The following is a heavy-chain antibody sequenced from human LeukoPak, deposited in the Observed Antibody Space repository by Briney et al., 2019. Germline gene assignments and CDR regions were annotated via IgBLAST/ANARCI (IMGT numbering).Heavy chain of an antibody. Sequence: GRSLRLSCTASGFTFSTYATHWVRQAPGKGLEYVSGISGNGRSTFYANSVKGRFTVYRDNSKDTLYLQMGSLRAEDMAVYYCTRDIGRLRGDAFDIWGQGTMVTVSS. CDR3: TRDIGRLRGDAFDI. CDR2: ISGNGRST. V-gene: IGHV3-64*01. J-gene: IGHJ3*02. CDR1: GFTFSTYA. D-gene: IGHD2-15*01.